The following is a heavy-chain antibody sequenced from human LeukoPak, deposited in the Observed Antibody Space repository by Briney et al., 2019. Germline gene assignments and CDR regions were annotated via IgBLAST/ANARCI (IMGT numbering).Heavy chain of an antibody. D-gene: IGHD3-3*01. CDR2: IWYDGSNK. V-gene: IGHV3-33*01. CDR3: ARDPTYDFWSGYYTSYYYGMDV. Sequence: GGSLRLSCAASGFTFSSYGMHWVRQAPGKGLEWVAVIWYDGSNKYYADSVKGRFTISRDNSKNTLYLQMNSLRAEDTAVCYCARDPTYDFWSGYYTSYYYGMDVWGQGTTVTVSS. J-gene: IGHJ6*02. CDR1: GFTFSSYG.